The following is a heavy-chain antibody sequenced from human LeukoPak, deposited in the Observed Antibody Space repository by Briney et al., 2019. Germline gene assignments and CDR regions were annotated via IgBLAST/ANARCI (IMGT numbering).Heavy chain of an antibody. D-gene: IGHD4-23*01. V-gene: IGHV3-11*06. CDR3: AREETYGGKGLDY. J-gene: IGHJ4*02. Sequence: GGSLRLSRAASGFTFSDYYMSWIRQAPGKGLEWVSYISSSSSYTNYADSVKGRFTISRDNAKNSLYLQMNSLRAEDTAVYYCAREETYGGKGLDYWGQGTLVTVSS. CDR1: GFTFSDYY. CDR2: ISSSSSYT.